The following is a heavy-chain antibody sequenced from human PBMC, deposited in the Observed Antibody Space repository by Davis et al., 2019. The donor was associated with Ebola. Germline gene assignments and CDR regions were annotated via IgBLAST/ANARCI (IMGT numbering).Heavy chain of an antibody. CDR3: ARRILISSRGGMDV. J-gene: IGHJ6*02. V-gene: IGHV3-48*02. Sequence: GESLKISCAASGFSFSSHSMNWVRQAPGEGLEWLSFISGSSSSIYYADSVKGRFTISRDNAKNTLHLQMNSLRDEDTDVYYCARRILISSRGGMDVWGQGTTVTVSS. CDR2: ISGSSSSI. D-gene: IGHD2-8*01. CDR1: GFSFSSHS.